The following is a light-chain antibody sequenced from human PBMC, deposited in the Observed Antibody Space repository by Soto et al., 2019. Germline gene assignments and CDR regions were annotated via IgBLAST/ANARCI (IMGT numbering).Light chain of an antibody. V-gene: IGKV3-15*01. Sequence: EILLTQSPGTLSLSPGERATLSCRASQSVVRNLAWYQQKPGQAPRILIYAASTRDTGTPARFSGSGSGTECTLPLSRLQSDDFEIYYCQQYNNWPDTFGQGTKVDIK. CDR2: AAS. CDR3: QQYNNWPDT. J-gene: IGKJ1*01. CDR1: QSVVRN.